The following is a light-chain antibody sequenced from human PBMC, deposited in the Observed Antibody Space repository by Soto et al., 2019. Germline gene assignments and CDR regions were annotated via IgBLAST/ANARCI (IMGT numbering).Light chain of an antibody. J-gene: IGLJ1*01. Sequence: QCVLTQPASLSGSPGQSITISCTGAISDVGGYNYVSWYQQHPGKAPKLMIYEVSNRPSGVSNRFSGSKSGNTASLTISGLQAEDEADYYCSSYTSSSPYVFGTGTKVTVL. CDR1: ISDVGGYNY. CDR2: EVS. V-gene: IGLV2-14*01. CDR3: SSYTSSSPYV.